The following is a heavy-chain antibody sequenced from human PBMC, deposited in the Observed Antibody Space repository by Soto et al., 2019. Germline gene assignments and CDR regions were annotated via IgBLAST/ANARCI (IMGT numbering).Heavy chain of an antibody. J-gene: IGHJ5*02. CDR2: IIPILGIA. Sequence: GASVKVSCKASGGTFSSYTISWVRQAPGQGLEWMGRIIPILGIANYAQKFQGRVTITADKSTSTAYMELSSLRSEDTAVYYCARERPRDIVVVPAATTNWFDPWGQGTLVTVSP. V-gene: IGHV1-69*04. D-gene: IGHD2-2*01. CDR3: ARERPRDIVVVPAATTNWFDP. CDR1: GGTFSSYT.